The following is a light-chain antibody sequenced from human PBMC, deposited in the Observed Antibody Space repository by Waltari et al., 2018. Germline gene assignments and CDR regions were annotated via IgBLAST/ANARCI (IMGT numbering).Light chain of an antibody. Sequence: QSALTQPASVSGSPGQSITISCTGTSSDVGCYNLVSWYQQHPGKAPNLMIYEGSKRPFGVSNRFSGSKSGNTASMTISVLQAEDEADYYCCSYAGSSTWVFGGGTKLTVL. CDR3: CSYAGSSTWV. J-gene: IGLJ3*02. CDR2: EGS. CDR1: SSDVGCYNL. V-gene: IGLV2-23*01.